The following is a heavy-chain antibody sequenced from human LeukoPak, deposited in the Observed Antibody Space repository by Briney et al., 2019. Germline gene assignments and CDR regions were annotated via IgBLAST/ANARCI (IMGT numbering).Heavy chain of an antibody. CDR1: GYTFTSYG. V-gene: IGHV1-18*01. Sequence: GSVKVSCKASGYTFTSYGLTWLRQAPAQGLEWMGWISANTGNTNYAQKFQGRATMTRDTSTSTAYMELRSLRSDDTAVYYCARVHYYDRSGSHFDYWGQGTPVTVSS. CDR2: ISANTGNT. D-gene: IGHD3-22*01. CDR3: ARVHYYDRSGSHFDY. J-gene: IGHJ4*02.